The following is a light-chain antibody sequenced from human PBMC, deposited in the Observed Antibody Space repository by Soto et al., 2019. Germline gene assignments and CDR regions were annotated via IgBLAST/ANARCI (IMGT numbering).Light chain of an antibody. CDR1: SSDVGGYNY. V-gene: IGLV2-14*03. CDR3: GSYTSSNTLV. CDR2: EVT. Sequence: QSALTQPASVSGSPGQSITISCTGTSSDVGGYNYVSWYQQHPGKAPKLLIYEVTYRPSGVSNRFSGSKSGNTASLTISGLQAEYEADYFGGSYTSSNTLVFGTGTKLTVL. J-gene: IGLJ1*01.